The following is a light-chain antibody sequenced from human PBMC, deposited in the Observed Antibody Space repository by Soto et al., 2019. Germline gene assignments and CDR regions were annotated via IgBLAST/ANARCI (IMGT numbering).Light chain of an antibody. CDR1: QIIGSW. J-gene: IGKJ3*01. V-gene: IGKV1-12*02. CDR2: AAS. Sequence: DIQMTQSPSSVSASIGDRVTITCRARQIIGSWLAWYQQKPGKAPTLLIYAASTLQSGVPSRFSGSGSGTDFTLPITSLQAEDSATYFCQQANRFPFTFGPGTTVEIK. CDR3: QQANRFPFT.